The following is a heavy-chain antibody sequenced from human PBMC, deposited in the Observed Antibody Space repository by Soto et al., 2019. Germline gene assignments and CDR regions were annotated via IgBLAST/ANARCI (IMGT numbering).Heavy chain of an antibody. J-gene: IGHJ4*02. V-gene: IGHV4-34*01. CDR2: INHSGST. D-gene: IGHD6-19*01. CDR1: GGSFSGYY. CDR3: ARANAPAGTEVGY. Sequence: SETLSLTCAVYGGSFSGYYWSWIRQPPGKGLEWIGEINHSGSTNYNPSLKSRVTISVDTSKNQFSLKLSSVTAADTAVYYCARANAPAGTEVGYWGQGTLVTVSS.